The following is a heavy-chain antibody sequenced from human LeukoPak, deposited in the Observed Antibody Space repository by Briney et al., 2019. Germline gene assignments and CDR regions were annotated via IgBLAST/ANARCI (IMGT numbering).Heavy chain of an antibody. J-gene: IGHJ4*02. V-gene: IGHV3-23*01. CDR3: ARDSYYYDSSGYYGDFDY. Sequence: GGSLRLSCAACVFTFSRYAISWVRQAPGKGLEWVSAISGSGGSTYYPDSVKGRFTISRDHSKNTLYLQMNSLRAEDTAVYYCARDSYYYDSSGYYGDFDYWGQGTLVTVSS. CDR2: ISGSGGST. D-gene: IGHD3-22*01. CDR1: VFTFSRYA.